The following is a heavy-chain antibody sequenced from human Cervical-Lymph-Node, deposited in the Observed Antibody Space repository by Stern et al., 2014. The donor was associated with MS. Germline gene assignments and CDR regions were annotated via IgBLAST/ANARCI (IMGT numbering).Heavy chain of an antibody. CDR1: GYTLTELS. Sequence: VQLVQSGAEVKKPGASVKVSCKVSGYTLTELSMHWVRQAPGKGLEWMGGFDPEDGETIYAQKYQCRVTMTEDTSTDTAYMELSSLRSEDTAVYYCATPLTRYDSSGFDYWGQGTLVTVSS. V-gene: IGHV1-24*01. CDR2: FDPEDGET. D-gene: IGHD3-22*01. CDR3: ATPLTRYDSSGFDY. J-gene: IGHJ4*02.